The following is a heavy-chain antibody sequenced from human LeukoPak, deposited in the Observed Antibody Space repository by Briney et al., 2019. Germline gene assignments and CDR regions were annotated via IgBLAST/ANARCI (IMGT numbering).Heavy chain of an antibody. D-gene: IGHD3-3*01. CDR2: IKQDGSEK. CDR1: GFTFSRNW. CDR3: ARDEYLWSGYYPNQVFDY. V-gene: IGHV3-7*01. J-gene: IGHJ4*02. Sequence: GGSLRLSCAASGFTFSRNWMTWVRQAPGKGLEWVANIKQDGSEKYYVDSVKGRFTISRDNAKNSLYLQMNSLRAGDTAEYYCARDEYLWSGYYPNQVFDYWGQGTLVTVSS.